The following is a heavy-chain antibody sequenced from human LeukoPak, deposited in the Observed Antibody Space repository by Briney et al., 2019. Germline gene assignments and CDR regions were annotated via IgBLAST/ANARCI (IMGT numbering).Heavy chain of an antibody. CDR1: GYTFTGYY. J-gene: IGHJ4*02. CDR2: INPNSGGT. Sequence: GASAKVSCKASGYTFTGYYMHWVRQAPGQGLEWMGRINPNSGGTNYAQKFQGRVTMTRDTSISTAYMELSRLRSDDTAVYYCARVKGRYGSGSPYYFDYWGQGTLVTVSS. D-gene: IGHD3-10*01. CDR3: ARVKGRYGSGSPYYFDY. V-gene: IGHV1-2*06.